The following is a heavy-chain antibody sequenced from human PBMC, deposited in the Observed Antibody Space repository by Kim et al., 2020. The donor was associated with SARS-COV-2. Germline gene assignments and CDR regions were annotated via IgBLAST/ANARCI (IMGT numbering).Heavy chain of an antibody. D-gene: IGHD2-2*02. CDR1: GGTFSSYA. V-gene: IGHV1-69*13. J-gene: IGHJ6*02. CDR3: ARDIVVVPAAIPYYGMDV. Sequence: SVKVSCKASGGTFSSYAISWVRQAPGQGLEWMGGIIPIFGTANYAQKFQGRVTITADESTSTAYMELSSLRSEDTAVYYCARDIVVVPAAIPYYGMDVWGQGTTVTVSS. CDR2: IIPIFGTA.